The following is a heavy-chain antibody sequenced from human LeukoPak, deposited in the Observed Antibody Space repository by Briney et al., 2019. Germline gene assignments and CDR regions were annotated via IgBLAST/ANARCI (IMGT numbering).Heavy chain of an antibody. Sequence: GGSLRLSCAASGFTFRNYVIHWVRQAPGKGLEWVAVTSSDLNVKLYADSVKGRFTISRDNSKNTLYLQMNSLRAEDTAVYYCATLLPRFDYWGQGTLVTVSS. V-gene: IGHV3-30-3*01. CDR3: ATLLPRFDY. J-gene: IGHJ4*02. CDR2: TSSDLNVK. CDR1: GFTFRNYV.